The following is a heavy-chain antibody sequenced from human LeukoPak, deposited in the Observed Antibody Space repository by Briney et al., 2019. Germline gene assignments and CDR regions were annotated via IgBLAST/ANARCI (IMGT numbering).Heavy chain of an antibody. CDR3: ARRRIAVAETSFSYYYYYYMDV. J-gene: IGHJ6*03. CDR1: GGSISSYY. CDR2: IYISGST. Sequence: SETLSLTCTVSGGSISSYYWSWIRQPPGKGLEWIGYIYISGSTNYNPSLKSRVTISVDTSKNQFSLKLSSVTAADTAVYYCARRRIAVAETSFSYYYYYYMDVWGKGTTVTVSS. D-gene: IGHD6-19*01. V-gene: IGHV4-4*09.